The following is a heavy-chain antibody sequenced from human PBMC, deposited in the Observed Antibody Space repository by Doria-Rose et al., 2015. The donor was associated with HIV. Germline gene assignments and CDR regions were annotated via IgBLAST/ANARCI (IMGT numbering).Heavy chain of an antibody. V-gene: IGHV2-26*01. CDR3: ARIKSSRWYHKYYFDF. Sequence: QITLKESGPVLVKPTETLTLTCTVSGVSLSSPGMGVSWIRQPPGKSLEWLANIFSDDERSYKSSLKSRLTISRSPSKSQVVLTMTDMYPVDTATYYCARIKSSRWYHKYYFDFWGQGTLVIVSA. J-gene: IGHJ4*02. CDR1: GVSLSSPGMG. CDR2: IFSDDER. D-gene: IGHD6-13*01.